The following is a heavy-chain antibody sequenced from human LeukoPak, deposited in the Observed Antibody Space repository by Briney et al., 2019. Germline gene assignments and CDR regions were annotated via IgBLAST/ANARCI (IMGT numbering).Heavy chain of an antibody. Sequence: SETLSLTCTVSGGPISSSSYYWGWIRQPPGKGLEWIGSIYYSGSTYYNPSLKSRVTISVDTSKNQFSLKLSSVTAADTAVYYCARGTLVYYDILTDWSQGTLVTVSS. V-gene: IGHV4-39*07. CDR2: IYYSGST. D-gene: IGHD3-9*01. CDR3: ARGTLVYYDILTD. CDR1: GGPISSSSYY. J-gene: IGHJ4*02.